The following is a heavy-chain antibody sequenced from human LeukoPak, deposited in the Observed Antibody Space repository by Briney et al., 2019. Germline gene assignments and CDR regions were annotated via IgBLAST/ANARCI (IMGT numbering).Heavy chain of an antibody. CDR1: GGSISSYY. V-gene: IGHV4-59*01. D-gene: IGHD3-22*01. Sequence: SETLSLTCTVSGGSISSYYWSWIRQPPGKGLEWIGYIYYSGSTNYNPSLKSRVTISVDTSKNQFPLKLSSVTAADTAVYYCARGDSYYYDSSGYYYWGQGTLVTVSS. CDR3: ARGDSYYYDSSGYYY. J-gene: IGHJ4*02. CDR2: IYYSGST.